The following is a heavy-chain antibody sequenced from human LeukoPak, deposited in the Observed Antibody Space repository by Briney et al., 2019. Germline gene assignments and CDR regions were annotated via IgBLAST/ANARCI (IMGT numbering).Heavy chain of an antibody. CDR1: GFTFDDYA. D-gene: IGHD4-23*01. CDR3: AKYGGALSYWYFDL. J-gene: IGHJ2*01. V-gene: IGHV3-9*01. CDR2: ISWNSGSI. Sequence: GRSLRLSCAASGFTFDDYAMHWVRQAPGKGLEWVSGISWNSGSIGYADSVKGRFTISRDNAKNSLYLQMNSLRAEDTALYYCAKYGGALSYWYFDLWGRGTLVTVSS.